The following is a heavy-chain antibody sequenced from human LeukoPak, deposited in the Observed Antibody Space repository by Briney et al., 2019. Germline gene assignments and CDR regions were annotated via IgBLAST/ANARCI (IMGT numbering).Heavy chain of an antibody. D-gene: IGHD3-16*01. CDR2: INPNSGGT. J-gene: IGHJ3*02. CDR3: ARFFVGLGEIIVFDM. V-gene: IGHV1-2*02. Sequence: ASVKVSCKASGYTFTGYYMHWVRQAPGQGLEWMGWINPNSGGTNYAQKFQGRVTMTRDTSFSTAYMELSRLRSDDTAVYYCARFFVGLGEIIVFDMGGKGKRVTVFS. CDR1: GYTFTGYY.